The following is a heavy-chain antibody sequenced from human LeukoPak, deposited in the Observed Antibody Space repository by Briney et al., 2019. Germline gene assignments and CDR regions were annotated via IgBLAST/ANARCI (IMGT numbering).Heavy chain of an antibody. CDR2: IKQDGSEK. CDR3: ARGGYQLLWY. D-gene: IGHD2-2*01. CDR1: GFTFSTYW. Sequence: GGSLRLSCAASGFTFSTYWMSWFRQAPGTGLEWVASIKQDGSEKSYVDSVKGRFTISRDNAKNSLYLQMNSLRAEDTAVYYCARGGYQLLWYWGQGTLATVSS. V-gene: IGHV3-7*04. J-gene: IGHJ4*02.